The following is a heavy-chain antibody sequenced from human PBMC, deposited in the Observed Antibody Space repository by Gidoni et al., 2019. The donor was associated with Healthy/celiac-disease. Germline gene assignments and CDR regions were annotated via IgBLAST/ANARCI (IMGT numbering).Heavy chain of an antibody. D-gene: IGHD3-22*01. CDR2: ISGSGGST. Sequence: EVQLLESGGGGVQPGGPLRRYCAAPGVTVSSYAMSWVRQAPGKGLEWVSAISGSGGSTYYADSVKVRFTISSDNSKNTLYLQMNSLRAEDTAVYYCAKGGDSSGIRGAFDIWGQGTMVTVSS. V-gene: IGHV3-23*01. CDR3: AKGGDSSGIRGAFDI. J-gene: IGHJ3*02. CDR1: GVTVSSYA.